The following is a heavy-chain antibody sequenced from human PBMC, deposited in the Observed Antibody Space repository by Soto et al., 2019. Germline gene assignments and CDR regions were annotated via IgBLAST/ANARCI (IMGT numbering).Heavy chain of an antibody. Sequence: QVQLVQSGAEVKKPGSSVKVSCKASGGTFGIYAITWVRQAPGQGLEWMGGIIAFSDIVNYTQKLQGRVTITADESPSTAYLDLSSLRSDDTAVYYCARSLYSSSWYHSGNSYYYSGMDVWGQGTTVTVSS. CDR2: IIAFSDIV. CDR1: GGTFGIYA. CDR3: ARSLYSSSWYHSGNSYYYSGMDV. D-gene: IGHD6-13*01. J-gene: IGHJ6*02. V-gene: IGHV1-69*12.